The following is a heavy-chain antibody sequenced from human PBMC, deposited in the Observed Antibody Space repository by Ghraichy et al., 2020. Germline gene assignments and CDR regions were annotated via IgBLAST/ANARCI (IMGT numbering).Heavy chain of an antibody. D-gene: IGHD4-11*01. CDR3: ARATVTTGGYYYYGIDV. CDR1: GGSFSGYY. J-gene: IGHJ6*02. V-gene: IGHV4-34*01. CDR2: INHSGST. Sequence: SETLSLTCAVYGGSFSGYYWNWIRQPPGKGLEWIGEINHSGSTNYNPSLKSRVTTSVDTSKNQFSLKLSSVTAADTAVYYCARATVTTGGYYYYGIDVWGQGTSVTVSS.